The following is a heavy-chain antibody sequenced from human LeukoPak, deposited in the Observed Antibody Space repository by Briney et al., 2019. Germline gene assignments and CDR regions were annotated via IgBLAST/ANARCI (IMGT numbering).Heavy chain of an antibody. CDR2: ISGYNGDT. D-gene: IGHD1-7*01. CDR3: ARSWNSACDY. Sequence: ASVKVSCKASGYTFTNYGMSWVRQAPGQGLEWMGWISGYNGDTNYAQKLQGRVTMPTETSTSTAYMELRSLRSDDTAVYYCARSWNSACDYWGQGTLVNVSS. CDR1: GYTFTNYG. V-gene: IGHV1-18*01. J-gene: IGHJ4*02.